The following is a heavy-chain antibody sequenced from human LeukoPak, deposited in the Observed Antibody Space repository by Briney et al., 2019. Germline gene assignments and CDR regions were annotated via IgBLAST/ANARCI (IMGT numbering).Heavy chain of an antibody. CDR3: AREGPSSSGSYLNCFDP. V-gene: IGHV4-59*01. J-gene: IGHJ5*02. CDR2: IYYSGST. D-gene: IGHD1-26*01. Sequence: SETLSLTCTVSGGSISNYYWSWFRQPRGKGLEWIGYIYYSGSTKYNPSLKSRVTISVDTSKNQFSLKLSFVTAADTAVYYCAREGPSSSGSYLNCFDPWGQGTLVTVSS. CDR1: GGSISNYY.